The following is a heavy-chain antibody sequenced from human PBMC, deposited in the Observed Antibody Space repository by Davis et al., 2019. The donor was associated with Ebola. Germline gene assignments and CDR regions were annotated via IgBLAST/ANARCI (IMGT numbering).Heavy chain of an antibody. CDR1: GASISSSPYF. D-gene: IGHD2-2*01. Sequence: SETLSLTCTVSGASISSSPYFWGWFRQPPGKGLEWIGSISSDGATYNNPSLQSQFTMSLDTSKNQFSLTVTSVTAADTAMYYCARLTSPWGQGILVTVSS. V-gene: IGHV4-39*01. J-gene: IGHJ5*02. CDR3: ARLTSP. CDR2: ISSDGAT.